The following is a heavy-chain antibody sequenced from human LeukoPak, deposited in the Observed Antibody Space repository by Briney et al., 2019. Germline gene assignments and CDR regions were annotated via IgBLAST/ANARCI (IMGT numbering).Heavy chain of an antibody. D-gene: IGHD2-2*02. Sequence: SETLSLTCTVSGGSISSGDYYWSWIRQPPGKGLEWIGYIYYSGSTYYNPSLKSRVTISAISADTSKDQFSLKLDSVTAADTAVYYCARLPSVVAAAIRAFDIWGQGTMVTVSS. J-gene: IGHJ3*02. V-gene: IGHV4-30-4*01. CDR3: ARLPSVVAAAIRAFDI. CDR2: IYYSGST. CDR1: GGSISSGDYY.